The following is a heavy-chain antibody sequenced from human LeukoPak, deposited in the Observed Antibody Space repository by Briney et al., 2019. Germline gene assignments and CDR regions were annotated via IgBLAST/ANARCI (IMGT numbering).Heavy chain of an antibody. CDR1: GVTVSDNL. Sequence: GGSLRLSCAVSGVTVSDNLMSWVRQAPGKGLEWLAVLYNSGNPFYANSVRGRFSVSRDNSRNTLYLQMNSLRVEDTAVYHCVREGNWAYWGQGTLVTVSS. D-gene: IGHD3-16*01. CDR2: LYNSGNP. CDR3: VREGNWAY. V-gene: IGHV3-53*01. J-gene: IGHJ4*01.